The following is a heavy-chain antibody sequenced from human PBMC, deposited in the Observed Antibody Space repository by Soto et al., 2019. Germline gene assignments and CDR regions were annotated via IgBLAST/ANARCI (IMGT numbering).Heavy chain of an antibody. V-gene: IGHV3-48*01. D-gene: IGHD3-22*01. CDR3: ASGAYDYYDSSGYSPFDP. Sequence: PGGSLRLSCAASGFTFSSYSMNWVRQAPGKGLEWVSYISSSSSTIYYADSVKGRFTISRDNAKNSLYLQMNSLRAEDTAVYYCASGAYDYYDSSGYSPFDPWGQGTLVTVSS. CDR1: GFTFSSYS. J-gene: IGHJ5*02. CDR2: ISSSSSTI.